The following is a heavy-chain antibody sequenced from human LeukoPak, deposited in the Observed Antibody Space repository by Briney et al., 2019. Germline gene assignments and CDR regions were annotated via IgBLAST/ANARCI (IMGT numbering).Heavy chain of an antibody. CDR3: ASDSPGYDSGSHFAY. J-gene: IGHJ4*02. CDR1: GLTFSTYW. V-gene: IGHV3-7*03. Sequence: PGGSLRLSCAVSGLTFSTYWMSWVRQAPGQGLEWVANVKHDGSEKYYVDSVKSRFTISRDNAKNSLFLQMNSLRDEDTAVYYCASDSPGYDSGSHFAYWGQGTLVTVSS. CDR2: VKHDGSEK. D-gene: IGHD2-15*01.